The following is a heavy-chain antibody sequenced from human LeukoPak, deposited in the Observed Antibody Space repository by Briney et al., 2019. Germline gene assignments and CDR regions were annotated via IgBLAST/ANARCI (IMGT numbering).Heavy chain of an antibody. J-gene: IGHJ3*02. CDR2: VGHSGTT. CDR1: GGSLNDYL. Sequence: KPSETLSLTCAVYGGSLNDYLWSWIRQPPGQGLEWIGEVGHSGTTNYNPSLKSPVTISVDTSKNQFSLKLNSVTAADTAVYFCARELISSRAAFDTWGQGTVVTVSS. V-gene: IGHV4-34*01. CDR3: ARELISSRAAFDT. D-gene: IGHD3-10*01.